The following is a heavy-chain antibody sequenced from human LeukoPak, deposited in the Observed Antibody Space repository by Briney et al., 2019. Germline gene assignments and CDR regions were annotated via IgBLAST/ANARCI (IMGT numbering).Heavy chain of an antibody. J-gene: IGHJ4*02. CDR3: AREGGPYRPLDY. CDR1: GGSISSGGYS. V-gene: IGHV4-30-2*01. CDR2: IYHSGST. Sequence: PSQTLSLTCAVSGGSISSGGYSWSWIRHPPGKGLEWIGYIYHSGSTYYNPSLKSRVTISVDTSKNQCSLKLSSVTAADTAVYYCAREGGPYRPLDYSGQGTLVTVAS.